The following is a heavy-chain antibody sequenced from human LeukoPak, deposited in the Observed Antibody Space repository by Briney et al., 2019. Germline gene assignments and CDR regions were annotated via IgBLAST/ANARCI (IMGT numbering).Heavy chain of an antibody. CDR2: ISSSSSYI. D-gene: IGHD3-22*01. Sequence: GGSLRLSCAASGFTFSSYSMNWVRQAPGKGLEWVPSISSSSSYIYYADSVKGRFTISRDNAKNSLYLQMNSLRAEDTAVYYCARDGGNWYYDSSGFPGGYWGQGTPVTVSS. J-gene: IGHJ4*02. V-gene: IGHV3-21*01. CDR1: GFTFSSYS. CDR3: ARDGGNWYYDSSGFPGGY.